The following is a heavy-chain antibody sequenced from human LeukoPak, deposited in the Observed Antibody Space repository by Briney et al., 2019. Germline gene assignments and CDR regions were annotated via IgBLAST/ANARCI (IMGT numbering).Heavy chain of an antibody. J-gene: IGHJ4*02. CDR3: VRGVDCSGVSCYSNY. CDR1: GFTFSSYE. CDR2: ISSSGSTI. V-gene: IGHV3-48*03. Sequence: GGSLRLSCAASGFTFSSYEMNWVRQAPGKGLEWVSYISSSGSTIYYADSVKGRFTISRDNAKNSLYLQMNSLRVEDTAVYYCVRGVDCSGVSCYSNYWGQGTLVTVSS. D-gene: IGHD2-15*01.